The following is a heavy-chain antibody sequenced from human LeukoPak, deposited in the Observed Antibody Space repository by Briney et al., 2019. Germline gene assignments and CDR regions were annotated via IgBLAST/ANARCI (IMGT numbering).Heavy chain of an antibody. Sequence: GGSLGLSCAASGFTFSSYWMHWVRQAPGKGLVWVSCINSDGSSTSYADSVKGRFTISRDNAKNTLFLQMNSLRAEDTAVYFCAREGTLYNWFDPWGQGTLVTVSS. J-gene: IGHJ5*02. V-gene: IGHV3-74*01. CDR3: AREGTLYNWFDP. D-gene: IGHD1-1*01. CDR1: GFTFSSYW. CDR2: INSDGSST.